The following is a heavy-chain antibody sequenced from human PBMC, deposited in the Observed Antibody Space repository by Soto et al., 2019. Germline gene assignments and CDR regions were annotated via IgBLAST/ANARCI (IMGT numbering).Heavy chain of an antibody. CDR2: INTYNGNT. CDR1: GYTFTRYG. D-gene: IGHD3-16*01. V-gene: IGHV1-18*01. Sequence: QVQLVQSGAEVKNPGASVKVSCKASGYTFTRYGIGWARQAPGQGLEWMGWINTYNGNTNYAQNVQGRVTLTTDTSTSTGYMELRSLRSNDTAIYYCAMVDVYVTPSPQDVWGQGTTVIVSS. CDR3: AMVDVYVTPSPQDV. J-gene: IGHJ6*02.